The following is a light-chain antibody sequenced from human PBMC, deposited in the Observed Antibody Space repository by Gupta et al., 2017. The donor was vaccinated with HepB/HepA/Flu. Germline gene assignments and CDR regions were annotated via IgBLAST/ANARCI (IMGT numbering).Light chain of an antibody. CDR1: SSNIGSNT. CDR2: SIT. V-gene: IGLV1-44*01. J-gene: IGLJ1*01. Sequence: QSVLTQPPSASGTPGQRVTISRSGSSSNIGSNTVNWYQHLPGEAPKLVIYSITQRPSGVPDRFSGSTSGTSASPATTVPQSEDGADYYGAAQANSPDVDVFGTGTRVTV. CDR3: AAQANSPDVDV.